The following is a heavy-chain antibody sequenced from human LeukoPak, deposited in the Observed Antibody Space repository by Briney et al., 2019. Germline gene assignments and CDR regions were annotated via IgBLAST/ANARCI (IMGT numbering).Heavy chain of an antibody. D-gene: IGHD6-13*01. J-gene: IGHJ5*02. CDR1: GGSISSYY. Sequence: PSETLSLTCTVSGGSISSYYWTWIRQPPGKGLEWIGYIYYSGNTNYNPSLKSRITISVDTSKNQFSLKLSSVTAADTAVYYCARGQGSSWTGRLDPWGQGTLVTVSS. CDR3: ARGQGSSWTGRLDP. CDR2: IYYSGNT. V-gene: IGHV4-59*01.